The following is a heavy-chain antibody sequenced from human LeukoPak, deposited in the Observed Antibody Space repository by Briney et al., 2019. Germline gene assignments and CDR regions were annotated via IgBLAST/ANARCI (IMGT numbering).Heavy chain of an antibody. CDR3: ARAPVQYCGGDCDAFDI. J-gene: IGHJ3*02. D-gene: IGHD2-21*02. V-gene: IGHV3-74*01. CDR1: GFTFSTYG. Sequence: GGSLRLSCAASGFTFSTYGMHWVRQAPGKGLVWVSRINSDGSSTTYADSVKSRFTISRDNAKNTLYLQMNSLRAGDTAVFYCARAPVQYCGGDCDAFDIWGQGTMVTVSS. CDR2: INSDGSST.